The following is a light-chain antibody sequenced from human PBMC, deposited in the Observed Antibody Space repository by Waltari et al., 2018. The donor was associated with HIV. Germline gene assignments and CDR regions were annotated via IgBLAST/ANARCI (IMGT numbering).Light chain of an antibody. Sequence: QSALTQPPSASGSPGQSVTLSCTGTSSDMGGYNYVSCYQQYPGKAPKVMIHQVDKPPSGVPVRFSGSKSGNTASLTVSELQAEDESYYYCSSYAGSNSWVFGGGTKLTVL. CDR2: QVD. CDR1: SSDMGGYNY. CDR3: SSYAGSNSWV. J-gene: IGLJ3*02. V-gene: IGLV2-8*01.